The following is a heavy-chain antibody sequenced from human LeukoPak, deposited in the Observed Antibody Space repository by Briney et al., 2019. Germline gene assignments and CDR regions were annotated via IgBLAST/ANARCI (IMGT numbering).Heavy chain of an antibody. CDR2: ISGSGGST. Sequence: PGGSLRLSCAASGFTFSSYAMSWVRQAPGKGLEWVSVISGSGGSTYYADSVKGRFTISRDNSKNTVYLQMRSLRAEDTAVYYCATGAGLLKYYYYLDVRGKGTTVTISS. D-gene: IGHD7-27*01. J-gene: IGHJ6*03. CDR1: GFTFSSYA. V-gene: IGHV3-23*01. CDR3: ATGAGLLKYYYYLDV.